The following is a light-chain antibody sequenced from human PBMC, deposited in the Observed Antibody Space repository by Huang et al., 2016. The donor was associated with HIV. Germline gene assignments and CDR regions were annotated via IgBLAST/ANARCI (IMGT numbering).Light chain of an antibody. V-gene: IGKV1-NL1*01. J-gene: IGKJ2*01. CDR2: STS. CDR1: QGITKS. Sequence: DIQMTQSPSSLSASVGDRVTITCRASQGITKSLVWYQQKPGKAPKLLLFSTSRLERGVPSRVSGSGYGTDFTLTISSLQPEDFATYYCQQYYNTPYTFGQGTKLEIK. CDR3: QQYYNTPYT.